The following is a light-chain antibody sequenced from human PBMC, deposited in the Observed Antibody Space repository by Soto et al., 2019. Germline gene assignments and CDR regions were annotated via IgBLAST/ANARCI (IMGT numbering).Light chain of an antibody. CDR1: SSNIGSTR. CDR2: SDN. CDR3: AAWDNSLKGYV. V-gene: IGLV1-44*01. Sequence: QSVLTQPPSASGTPGQRVAISCSGASSNIGSTRANWYRQLPGSAPKLLIYSDNQRPSGVPDRFSGSKSGTSASLAISGLQSEDEAYYYCAAWDNSLKGYVFGTGTKVTVL. J-gene: IGLJ1*01.